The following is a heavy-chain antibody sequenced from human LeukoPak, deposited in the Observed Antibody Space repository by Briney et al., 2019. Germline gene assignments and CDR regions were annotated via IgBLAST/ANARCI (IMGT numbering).Heavy chain of an antibody. CDR2: IYSGGST. J-gene: IGHJ4*02. Sequence: GGSLRLSCAASGFTFSSYGMHWVRQAPGKGLEWVSVIYSGGSTYYADSVKGRFTISRDNSKNTLYLQMNSLRAEDTAVYYCARADSTWYYFDYWGQGTLVTVSS. V-gene: IGHV3-53*01. CDR3: ARADSTWYYFDY. D-gene: IGHD6-13*01. CDR1: GFTFSSYG.